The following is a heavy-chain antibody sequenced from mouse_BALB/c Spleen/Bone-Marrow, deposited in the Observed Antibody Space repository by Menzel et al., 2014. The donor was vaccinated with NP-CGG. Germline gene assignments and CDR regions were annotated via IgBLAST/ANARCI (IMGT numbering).Heavy chain of an antibody. Sequence: EVKLMESGGVLVKPGGSLKLSCAASGFTFSTYAMSWVRQSPEKRLEWVAEISSGGSYTYYPDTVTGRFTISRDNAKNTLYLEMSSLRSEDTAMYYCARDGYGSSDWGQGTLVTASA. CDR3: ARDGYGSSD. D-gene: IGHD1-1*01. CDR1: GFTFSTYA. V-gene: IGHV5-9-4*01. J-gene: IGHJ3*01. CDR2: ISSGGSYT.